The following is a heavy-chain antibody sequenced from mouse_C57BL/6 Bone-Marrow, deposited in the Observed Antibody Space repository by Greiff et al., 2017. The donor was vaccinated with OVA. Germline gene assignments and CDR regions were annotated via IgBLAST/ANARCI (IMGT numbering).Heavy chain of an antibody. CDR2: IYPRSGNT. Sequence: QVQLKESGAELARPGASVKLSCKASGYTFTSYGISWVKQRTGQGLEWIGEIYPRSGNTYYNEKFKGKATLTADKSSSTAYMELRSLTSEDSAVYFCARWRITTVWYFDVWGTGTTVTVSS. D-gene: IGHD1-1*01. V-gene: IGHV1-81*01. J-gene: IGHJ1*03. CDR1: GYTFTSYG. CDR3: ARWRITTVWYFDV.